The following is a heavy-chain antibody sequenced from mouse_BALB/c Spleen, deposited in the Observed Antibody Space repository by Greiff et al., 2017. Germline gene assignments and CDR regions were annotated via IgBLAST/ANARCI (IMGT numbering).Heavy chain of an antibody. Sequence: VQLQQSGPELVKPGASVKISCKASGYSFTGYFMNWVMQSHGKSLEWIGRINPYNGDTFYNQKFKGKATLTVDKSSSTAHMELRSLASEDSAVYYCARTRSTMITTGYYFDYWGQGTTLTVSS. CDR1: GYSFTGYF. CDR3: ARTRSTMITTGYYFDY. CDR2: INPYNGDT. J-gene: IGHJ2*01. D-gene: IGHD2-4*01. V-gene: IGHV1-20*02.